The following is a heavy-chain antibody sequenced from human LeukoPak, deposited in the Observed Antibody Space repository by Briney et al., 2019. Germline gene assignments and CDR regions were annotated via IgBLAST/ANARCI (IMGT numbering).Heavy chain of an antibody. Sequence: GGSLRLSCAASGFTFSSCWMSWVRQAPGKGLEWVANIKQDGSEKYYVDSVKGRFTISRDNAKNSLYLQMNSLRAEDTAVYYCARDLLPRLVGSVAGTAIFYWGQGTLVTVSS. CDR2: IKQDGSEK. CDR1: GFTFSSCW. J-gene: IGHJ4*02. CDR3: ARDLLPRLVGSVAGTAIFY. D-gene: IGHD6-19*01. V-gene: IGHV3-7*01.